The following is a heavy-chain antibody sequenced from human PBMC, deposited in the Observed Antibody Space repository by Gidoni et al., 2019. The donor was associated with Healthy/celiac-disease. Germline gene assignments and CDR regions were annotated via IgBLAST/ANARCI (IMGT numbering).Heavy chain of an antibody. Sequence: QVQLVESGGGVVQPGRSLRLSCAASGFTFSRSGMHGVGQAPGKGLGWVAVIWYDGINTYYADSVKGRFTISRDNSKNTLYLQMNSLRAEDTAVYYCAIEQTYYDILTGYLDYWGQGTLVTVSS. CDR1: GFTFSRSG. J-gene: IGHJ4*02. D-gene: IGHD3-9*01. CDR3: AIEQTYYDILTGYLDY. CDR2: IWYDGINT. V-gene: IGHV3-33*01.